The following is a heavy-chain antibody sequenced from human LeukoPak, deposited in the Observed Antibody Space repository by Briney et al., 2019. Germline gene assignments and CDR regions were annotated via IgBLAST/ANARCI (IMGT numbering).Heavy chain of an antibody. V-gene: IGHV1-2*02. CDR2: INPNSGGT. J-gene: IGHJ4*02. Sequence: ASVKVSCKASGYTFTGYYMHWVRQAPGQGLEWMGWINPNSGGTNYAQKFQGRVTMTRDTSTSTAYMELSRLRSDDTAVYYCAREGVKKGYYYDSSGYPDYWGQGTLVTVSS. CDR1: GYTFTGYY. D-gene: IGHD3-22*01. CDR3: AREGVKKGYYYDSSGYPDY.